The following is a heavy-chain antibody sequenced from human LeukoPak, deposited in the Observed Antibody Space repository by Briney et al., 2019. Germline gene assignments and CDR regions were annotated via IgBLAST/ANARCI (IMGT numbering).Heavy chain of an antibody. J-gene: IGHJ4*02. CDR1: GGSFSAYY. CDR3: ARSYYYDSSGYLADY. CDR2: INHSGRT. D-gene: IGHD3-22*01. V-gene: IGHV4-34*01. Sequence: PSETLSLTCAVYGGSFSAYYWSWIRQPPGKGLEWIGEINHSGRTNYNPSLKSRVTISVDTSKSQFSLMLSSVTAADTAVYYCARSYYYDSSGYLADYWGQGTLVTVSS.